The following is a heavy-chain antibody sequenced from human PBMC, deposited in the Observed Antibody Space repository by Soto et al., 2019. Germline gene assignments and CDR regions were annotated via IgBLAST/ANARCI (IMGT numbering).Heavy chain of an antibody. Sequence: SETLSLTCTVSGGSISSYYWSWIRQPPGKGLEWIGYIYYSGSTNYNPSLKSRVTISVDTSKNQFSLKLSSVTAADTAVYYCARGGSDIVATITGPIMTFDYWGQGTLVTVSS. CDR3: ARGGSDIVATITGPIMTFDY. D-gene: IGHD5-12*01. J-gene: IGHJ4*02. V-gene: IGHV4-59*01. CDR2: IYYSGST. CDR1: GGSISSYY.